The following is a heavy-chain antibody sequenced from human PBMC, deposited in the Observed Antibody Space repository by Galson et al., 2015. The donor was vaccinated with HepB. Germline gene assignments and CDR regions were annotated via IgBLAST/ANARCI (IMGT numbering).Heavy chain of an antibody. CDR3: ARERGRFHDAFDI. D-gene: IGHD3-3*01. Sequence: LSLTCAVYGGSFSGYYWSWIRQPPGKGLEWIGEINHSGSTNYNPSLKSRVTISVDTSKNQFSLKLSSVTAADTAVYYCARERGRFHDAFDIWGQGTMVTVSS. CDR2: INHSGST. J-gene: IGHJ3*02. V-gene: IGHV4-34*01. CDR1: GGSFSGYY.